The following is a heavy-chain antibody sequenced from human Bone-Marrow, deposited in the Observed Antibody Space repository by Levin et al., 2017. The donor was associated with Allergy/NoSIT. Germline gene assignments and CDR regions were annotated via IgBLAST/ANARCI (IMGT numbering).Heavy chain of an antibody. CDR3: ARDMNKAQYNYGMDV. D-gene: IGHD1/OR15-1a*01. J-gene: IGHJ6*02. CDR1: GFTLSDYY. Sequence: GESLKISCAASGFTLSDYYMSWIRQAPGKGLEWVSYISSRGTTMYFADSVKGRFTISRDNAKNSLSLQMNSLIADDTAVYYCARDMNKAQYNYGMDVWGQGTTVTVSS. V-gene: IGHV3-11*01. CDR2: ISSRGTTM.